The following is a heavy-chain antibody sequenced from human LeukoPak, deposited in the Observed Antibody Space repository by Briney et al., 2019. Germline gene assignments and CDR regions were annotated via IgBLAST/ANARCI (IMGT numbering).Heavy chain of an antibody. J-gene: IGHJ4*02. D-gene: IGHD6-13*01. V-gene: IGHV4-31*03. Sequence: SETLSLTCIVSGGSISSGGYYWSWIRQHPGKGLEWIGYIYYSGSTYYNPSLKSRVTISVDTSKNQFSLKLSSVTAADTAVYYCARGDSSTWYFNYWGQGTLVTVSS. CDR2: IYYSGST. CDR1: GGSISSGGYY. CDR3: ARGDSSTWYFNY.